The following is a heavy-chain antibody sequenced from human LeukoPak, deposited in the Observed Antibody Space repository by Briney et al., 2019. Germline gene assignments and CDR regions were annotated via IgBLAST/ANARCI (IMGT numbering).Heavy chain of an antibody. D-gene: IGHD3-3*01. CDR3: QSRFLEWLLDY. CDR2: IYYGGYT. Sequence: SETLSLTCTVSGGSLSSNNYYWGWLRQPPGTGLEWIGSIYYGGYTYYNPSLKSRVTISVDTSKNQFSLKLSSVTAADTAIYYCQSRFLEWLLDYWGQGTLVTVSS. J-gene: IGHJ4*02. V-gene: IGHV4-39*01. CDR1: GGSLSSNNYY.